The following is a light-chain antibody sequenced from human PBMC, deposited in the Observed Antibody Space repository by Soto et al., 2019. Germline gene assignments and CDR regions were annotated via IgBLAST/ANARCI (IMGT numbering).Light chain of an antibody. V-gene: IGKV4-1*01. Sequence: DIVMTQSPDSLAVSLGERATIICKSSQSVLYSSNNKNYLAWYQQRPGQPPKLLIYWASTRESGVPDGFSGSGSGTDFTLTITSLQAEDVAVYYCQQYESTPPTFGQGTKLEIK. J-gene: IGKJ2*01. CDR1: QSVLYSSNNKNY. CDR2: WAS. CDR3: QQYESTPPT.